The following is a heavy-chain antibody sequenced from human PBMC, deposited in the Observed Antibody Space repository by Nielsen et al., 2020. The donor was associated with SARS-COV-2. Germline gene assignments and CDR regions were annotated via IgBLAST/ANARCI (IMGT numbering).Heavy chain of an antibody. Sequence: ASVKVSCKASVYTFTSYDINWVRQAPGQGLEWMGWMSPNSGNIGYAQKFQGRLTVTRNISTSTVYMELSSLRSDDTAVYFCAREDVGRDGTSWLDHWGQGALVTVSS. CDR2: MSPNSGNI. J-gene: IGHJ5*02. CDR3: AREDVGRDGTSWLDH. V-gene: IGHV1-8*01. CDR1: VYTFTSYD. D-gene: IGHD5-24*01.